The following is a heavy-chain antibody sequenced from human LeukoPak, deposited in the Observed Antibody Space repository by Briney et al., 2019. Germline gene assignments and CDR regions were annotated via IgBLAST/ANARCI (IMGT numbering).Heavy chain of an antibody. CDR1: GFTFDDYA. Sequence: PGGSLRLSCAASGFTFDDYAMHWVRQAPGKGLEWVSLISWDGGSTYYADSVKGRFTISRDNSKTSLYLQMNSLRAEDMAVYYCAKNIRPPWFSSSLFFDYWGQGTLVTVSS. V-gene: IGHV3-43D*04. CDR3: AKNIRPPWFSSSLFFDY. J-gene: IGHJ4*02. D-gene: IGHD6-6*01. CDR2: ISWDGGST.